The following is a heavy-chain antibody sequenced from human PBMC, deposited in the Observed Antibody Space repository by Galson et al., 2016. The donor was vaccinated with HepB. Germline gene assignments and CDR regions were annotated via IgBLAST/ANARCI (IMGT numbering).Heavy chain of an antibody. J-gene: IGHJ2*01. Sequence: SLRLSCAASGFTFSRYSMHWVRQAPGKGLEWVSYISSSSSTIYYADSVKGRFTISRDNAKNSLYLQMNSLRAEDTAVYYCASGTTVTTSNSFWYFDLWGRGTLVTVSS. CDR3: ASGTTVTTSNSFWYFDL. CDR1: GFTFSRYS. V-gene: IGHV3-48*04. CDR2: ISSSSSTI. D-gene: IGHD4-17*01.